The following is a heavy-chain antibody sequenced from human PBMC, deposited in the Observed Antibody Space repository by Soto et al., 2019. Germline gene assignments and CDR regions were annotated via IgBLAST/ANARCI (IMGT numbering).Heavy chain of an antibody. CDR3: AKRKIQGTSRTKALDY. Sequence: PGASLRLSCAASGFTFSSYAMRWVRQAPGKGLEWVSTISGSGGSSYYADSVKGRFTISRDNSNNTLYLQMNSLRAEDTAVYYCAKRKIQGTSRTKALDYCGQGTLVTVSS. D-gene: IGHD3-16*02. CDR1: GFTFSSYA. J-gene: IGHJ4*02. CDR2: ISGSGGSS. V-gene: IGHV3-23*01.